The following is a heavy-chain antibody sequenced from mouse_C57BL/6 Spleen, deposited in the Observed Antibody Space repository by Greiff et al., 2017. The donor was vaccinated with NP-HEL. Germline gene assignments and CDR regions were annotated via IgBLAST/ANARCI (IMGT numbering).Heavy chain of an antibody. CDR2: ISDGGSYT. CDR3: ARESWFAY. CDR1: GFTFSSYA. J-gene: IGHJ3*01. V-gene: IGHV5-4*01. Sequence: DVKLVESGGGLVKPGGSLKLSCAASGFTFSSYAMSWVRQTPEKRLEWVATISDGGSYTYYPDNVKGRFTISRDNAKNNLYLQMSHLKSEDTAMYYCARESWFAYWGQGTLVTVSA.